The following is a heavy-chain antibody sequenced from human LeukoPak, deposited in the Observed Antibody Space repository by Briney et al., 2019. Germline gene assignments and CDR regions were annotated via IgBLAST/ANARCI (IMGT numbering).Heavy chain of an antibody. CDR2: ISGSGGST. CDR3: ANAHYGGNSGYYYGMDV. J-gene: IGHJ6*02. V-gene: IGHV3-23*01. CDR1: GFTFSSYA. Sequence: GGSLRLSCAASGFTFSSYAMSWVRQAPGKGLEWVSAISGSGGSTYYADSVKGRFTISRDNSKNTLYLQMNTLRAEDTAVYYCANAHYGGNSGYYYGMDVWGQGTTVTVSS. D-gene: IGHD4-23*01.